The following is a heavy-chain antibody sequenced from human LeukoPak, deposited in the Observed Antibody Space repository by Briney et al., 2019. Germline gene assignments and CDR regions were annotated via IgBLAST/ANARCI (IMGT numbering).Heavy chain of an antibody. CDR2: IRYDGGNT. J-gene: IGHJ3*02. V-gene: IGHV3-30*02. CDR1: GFIFSNYA. Sequence: GSLRLSCAASGFIFSNYAMQWVRQAPGMGLEWVAFIRYDGGNTYYADSVKGRFTISRDNSKNTMYLQMNSLNAEDTAVYYCAKSNGYGLIDIWGQGTMVTVSS. D-gene: IGHD3-10*01. CDR3: AKSNGYGLIDI.